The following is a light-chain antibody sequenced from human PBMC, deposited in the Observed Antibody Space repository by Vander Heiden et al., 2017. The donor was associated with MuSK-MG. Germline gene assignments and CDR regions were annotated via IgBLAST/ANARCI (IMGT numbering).Light chain of an antibody. J-gene: IGLJ1*01. CDR3: GTSDSSLSAYV. CDR1: GSNIGTTY. V-gene: IGLV1-51*01. CDR2: DNN. Sequence: QSVLTQPPSVSAAPGQKVTISCSGRGSNIGTTYVSWYQQLPGTAPKLLFYDNNERPSGIPDRFSGSRSGTSATVVPTGLQTGEEADYYCGTSDSSLSAYVFGTGTKVTVL.